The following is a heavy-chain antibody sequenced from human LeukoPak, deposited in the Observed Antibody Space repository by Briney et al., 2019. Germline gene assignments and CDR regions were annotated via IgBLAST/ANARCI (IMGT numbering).Heavy chain of an antibody. V-gene: IGHV3-23*01. J-gene: IGHJ6*04. CDR3: AELGITMIGGV. Sequence: GGSLRLSCAASGFSFSSHGMSWVRQAPGKGLEWVSGIIGGAGGTYYADSVKGRFTISRDNAKNSLYLQMNSLRAEDTAVYYCAELGITMIGGVWGKGTTVTISS. D-gene: IGHD3-10*02. CDR2: IIGGAGGT. CDR1: GFSFSSHG.